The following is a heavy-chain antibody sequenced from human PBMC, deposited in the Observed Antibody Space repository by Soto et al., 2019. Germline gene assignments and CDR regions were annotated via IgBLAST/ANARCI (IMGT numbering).Heavy chain of an antibody. CDR2: ISAYNGGA. Sequence: QVQLVQSGAEVKKPGASVKVSCKASGYTFTTYGISWVRQAPGQGLECMGWISAYNGGANYVQKFQGRVTMSTDTSTSTAYMELRSLRSDDTAMYYCARWDCSHNNCNGDYLQYWGQGSLVSVSS. V-gene: IGHV1-18*01. D-gene: IGHD2-15*01. CDR1: GYTFTTYG. CDR3: ARWDCSHNNCNGDYLQY. J-gene: IGHJ1*01.